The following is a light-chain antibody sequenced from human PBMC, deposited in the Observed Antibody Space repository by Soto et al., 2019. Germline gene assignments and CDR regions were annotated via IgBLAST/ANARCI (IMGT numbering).Light chain of an antibody. J-gene: IGLJ7*01. V-gene: IGLV3-21*02. Sequence: SYVLTQPPSVSVAPGETAGITCGGNNIGSKIVHWYQQRPGQAPVLVVYDDSARPSVIPERFSGSNSGNTATLTISRVEAGDEADYYCQVWETISVHVFFGGGTQLTVL. CDR1: NIGSKI. CDR3: QVWETISVHVF. CDR2: DDS.